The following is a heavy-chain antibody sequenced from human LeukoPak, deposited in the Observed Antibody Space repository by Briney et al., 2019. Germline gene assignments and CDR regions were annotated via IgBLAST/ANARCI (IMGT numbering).Heavy chain of an antibody. CDR3: AKTYYDSSGYSLYYFDY. Sequence: GGSLRLSCAASGFTFSSYAMSWVRQAPGKGLEWVSAISGSGGSTYYADSVKGRFTISRDNSKNTLYLQMNSLRAEDTAVYYCAKTYYDSSGYSLYYFDYWGQGTLATVSS. CDR1: GFTFSSYA. D-gene: IGHD3-22*01. CDR2: ISGSGGST. J-gene: IGHJ4*02. V-gene: IGHV3-23*01.